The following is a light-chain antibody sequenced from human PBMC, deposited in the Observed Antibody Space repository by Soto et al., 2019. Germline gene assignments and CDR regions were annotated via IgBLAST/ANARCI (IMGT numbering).Light chain of an antibody. CDR3: QQYNSYSPGHN. CDR1: QNINTW. J-gene: IGKJ2*01. CDR2: DAS. Sequence: DIQMTQSPSTLSASVGDRVTITCRASQNINTWLAWYQQKPGKAPNLLIYDASSLESGVPSRFSGSGSGTEFTLTISSLQPEDYATYYCQQYNSYSPGHNFGQGTKLEIK. V-gene: IGKV1-5*01.